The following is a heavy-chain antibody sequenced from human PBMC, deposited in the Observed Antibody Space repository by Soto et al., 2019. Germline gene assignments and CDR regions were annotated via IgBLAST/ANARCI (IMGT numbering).Heavy chain of an antibody. Sequence: GASVKVSCKASGYTFTNYGISWVRQAPGQGPEWMGWISGYNGNTKFAPKLQGRVTMTTDSSTSTVYMELRNLRSDDTAIYYCASGEYYYDRSDYGESQPRGFYGIDVWGRGTTVTVSS. CDR2: ISGYNGNT. J-gene: IGHJ6*02. CDR1: GYTFTNYG. V-gene: IGHV1-18*01. CDR3: ASGEYYYDRSDYGESQPRGFYGIDV. D-gene: IGHD3-22*01.